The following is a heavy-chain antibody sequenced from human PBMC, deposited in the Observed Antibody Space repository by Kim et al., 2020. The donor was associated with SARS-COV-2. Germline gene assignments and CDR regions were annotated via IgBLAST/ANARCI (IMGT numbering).Heavy chain of an antibody. CDR3: AKMGGQQLVRYYGMDV. V-gene: IGHV3-23*01. CDR2: ISGSGGST. D-gene: IGHD6-13*01. Sequence: GGSLRLSCAASGFTFSSYAMSWVRQAPGKGLEWVSAISGSGGSTYYADSVKGRFTISRDNSKNTLYLQMNSLRAEDTAVYYCAKMGGQQLVRYYGMDVWGQGTTVTVSS. J-gene: IGHJ6*02. CDR1: GFTFSSYA.